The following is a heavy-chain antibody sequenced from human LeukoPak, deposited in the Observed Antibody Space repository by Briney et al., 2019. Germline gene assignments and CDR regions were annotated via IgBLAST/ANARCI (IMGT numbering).Heavy chain of an antibody. CDR2: ISNSAGNA. J-gene: IGHJ4*02. D-gene: IGHD4-17*01. V-gene: IGHV3-23*01. CDR1: GFTFSSYA. CDR3: AKDLHVRSSSTVTTGGVDS. Sequence: GGSLRLSCAASGFTFSSYAMHWVRQAPGKGLEWVSVISNSAGNAYYADSVKGRFTISRDNSKNTLYLQMNSLRAEDTAVYYCAKDLHVRSSSTVTTGGVDSWGQGTLVTVSS.